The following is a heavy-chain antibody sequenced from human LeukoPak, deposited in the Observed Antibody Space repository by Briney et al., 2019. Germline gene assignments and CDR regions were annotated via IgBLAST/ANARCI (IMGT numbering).Heavy chain of an antibody. CDR2: IYTSGST. CDR1: GGSISSYY. V-gene: IGHV4-4*07. J-gene: IGHJ4*02. Sequence: PSETLSLTCTVSGGSISSYYSSWIRQPAGKGLEWIVRIYTSGSTNYNPSLKSRVTMSVDTSKNQFSLKLSSVTAADTAVYYCASGYYDSSGYFVDYWGQGTLVTVSS. CDR3: ASGYYDSSGYFVDY. D-gene: IGHD3-22*01.